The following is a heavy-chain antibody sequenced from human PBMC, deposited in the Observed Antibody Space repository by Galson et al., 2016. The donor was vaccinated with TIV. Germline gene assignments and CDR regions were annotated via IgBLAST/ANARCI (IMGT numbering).Heavy chain of an antibody. D-gene: IGHD6-19*01. CDR2: INGDGTEI. CDR1: RSTFSSSW. J-gene: IGHJ4*02. V-gene: IGHV3-7*01. Sequence: SVRLSCADSRSTFSSSWMNWVRQAPGKGLEWVANINGDGTEIKYVDSVKGRFTISRDNAKNSLYLQMSNLRVEDTAIYYCAQWLGTSNSWGQGTLVTVSS. CDR3: AQWLGTSNS.